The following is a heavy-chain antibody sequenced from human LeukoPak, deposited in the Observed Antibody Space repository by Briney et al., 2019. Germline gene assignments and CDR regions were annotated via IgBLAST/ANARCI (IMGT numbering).Heavy chain of an antibody. CDR1: GFTFSSYA. CDR3: AKDQQSISYSP. J-gene: IGHJ5*02. D-gene: IGHD4-11*01. CDR2: ISGSGGST. V-gene: IGHV3-23*01. Sequence: GGSLRLSCAASGFTFSSYAMSWVRQAPGKGLEWISTISGSGGSTYYVDSVKGRFTISRDNSKNTLYLQMNSLRAEDTAIYYCAKDQQSISYSPWGQGALVTVSS.